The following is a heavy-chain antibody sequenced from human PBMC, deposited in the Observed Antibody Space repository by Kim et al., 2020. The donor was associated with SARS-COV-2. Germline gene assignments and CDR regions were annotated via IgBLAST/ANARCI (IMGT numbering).Heavy chain of an antibody. Sequence: THHNPSLKSRVTISVDTSKNQCALKLSSVTAADTAVYYCARDLAVEGFDYWGQGTLVTVSS. D-gene: IGHD6-19*01. J-gene: IGHJ4*02. V-gene: IGHV4-34*01. CDR2: T. CDR3: ARDLAVEGFDY.